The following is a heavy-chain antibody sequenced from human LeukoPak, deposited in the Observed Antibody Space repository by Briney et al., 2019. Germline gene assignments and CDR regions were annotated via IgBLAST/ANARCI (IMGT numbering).Heavy chain of an antibody. J-gene: IGHJ4*02. CDR3: ARVEVPLGPYLDFDH. CDR1: AYAFTSYG. V-gene: IGHV1-18*01. Sequence: GASVTVCCKASAYAFTSYGISWVRQAPGQGIEWMGWISAYNGNTNYAQKLQGRVTMTTDTSKTTAYMELRSLRSDDSAVYYWARVEVPLGPYLDFDHWGQGTLVTVSS. D-gene: IGHD2-2*02. CDR2: ISAYNGNT.